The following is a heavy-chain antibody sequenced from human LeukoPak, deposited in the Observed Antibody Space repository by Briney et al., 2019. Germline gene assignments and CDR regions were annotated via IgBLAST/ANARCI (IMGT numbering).Heavy chain of an antibody. CDR1: GFTFSSFG. D-gene: IGHD2-21*01. V-gene: IGHV3-30*03. CDR3: ASGGTLGVITD. Sequence: GGSLRLSCAASGFTFSSFGMHWVRQAPGKGLEWVAAIAYDGSNKYYAQSVKGRFTISRDNSKNSLYLQMNSLRAEDTAVYYCASGGTLGVITDWGQGTLVTVSS. CDR2: IAYDGSNK. J-gene: IGHJ4*02.